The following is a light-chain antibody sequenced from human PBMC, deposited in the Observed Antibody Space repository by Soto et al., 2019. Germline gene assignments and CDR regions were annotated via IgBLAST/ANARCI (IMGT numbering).Light chain of an antibody. CDR1: ESVSSY. J-gene: IGKJ1*01. Sequence: DIQMTQSPSSLSASVGDRVTITCRAKESVSSYVNWYQQKPGKAPKLLIYAASSLQSGVPARFSGSGSVTDFTLTISGLQPEDFATFYCQQSYSKWTFGQGTKVEIK. V-gene: IGKV1-39*01. CDR2: AAS. CDR3: QQSYSKWT.